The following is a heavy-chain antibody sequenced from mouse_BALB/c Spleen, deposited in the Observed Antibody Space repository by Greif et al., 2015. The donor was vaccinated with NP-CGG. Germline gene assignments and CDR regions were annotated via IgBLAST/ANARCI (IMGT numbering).Heavy chain of an antibody. Sequence: VQLVESGPGLVAPSQSLSITCTVSGFSLTSYDISWIRQPPGKGLEWLGVIWTGGGTNYNSAFMSRLSISKDNSKSXVFLKMNSLQTDDTAIYYCVGTFAYWGQGTLVTVSA. V-gene: IGHV2-9-2*01. CDR2: IWTGGGT. J-gene: IGHJ3*01. CDR3: VGTFAY. CDR1: GFSLTSYD.